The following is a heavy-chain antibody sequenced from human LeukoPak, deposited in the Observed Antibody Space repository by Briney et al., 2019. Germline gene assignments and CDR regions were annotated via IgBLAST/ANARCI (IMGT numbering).Heavy chain of an antibody. CDR2: IKQDGSEK. J-gene: IGHJ4*02. V-gene: IGHV3-7*03. CDR3: VREAVAGTYYFDY. Sequence: GGSLRLSCAASAFTFSSYWMSWVRQAPGKGLEWVANIKQDGSEKYYVDSVKGRFTISRDNAKNSLYLQMNSLRAEDTAVYYCVREAVAGTYYFDYWGQGTLVTVSS. CDR1: AFTFSSYW. D-gene: IGHD6-19*01.